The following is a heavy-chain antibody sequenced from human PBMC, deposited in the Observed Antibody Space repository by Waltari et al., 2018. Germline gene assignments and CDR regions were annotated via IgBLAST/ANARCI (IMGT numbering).Heavy chain of an antibody. V-gene: IGHV4-34*01. J-gene: IGHJ3*02. D-gene: IGHD3-10*01. CDR2: ITHSGST. CDR1: GGSFSGYY. Sequence: QVQLQQWGAGLLKPSETLSLTCAVYGGSFSGYYWSWIRQPPGKGREWIGEITHSGSTNYNPSLKSRVTISVDTSKNQFSLKLSSVTAADESTSTAYMELSSLRSEDTAVYYCARTGDIDAFDIWGQGTMVTVSS. CDR3: YMELSSLRSEDTAVYYCARTGDIDAFDI.